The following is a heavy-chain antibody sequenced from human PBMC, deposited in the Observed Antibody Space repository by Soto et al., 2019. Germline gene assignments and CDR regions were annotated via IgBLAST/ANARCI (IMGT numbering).Heavy chain of an antibody. CDR1: GFNVSDHY. V-gene: IGHV3-11*06. D-gene: IGHD6-19*01. CDR3: ARHTSGLHYYDY. CDR2: ISGSSRYT. J-gene: IGHJ4*02. Sequence: PGGPLRLSCAASGFNVSDHYLNWIRQAPRKGLEWVSYISGSSRYTHFADSVKGRFTISRDNAKNSLYLQMNSLRAEDTAVYHCARHTSGLHYYDYWGQGTPVTVSS.